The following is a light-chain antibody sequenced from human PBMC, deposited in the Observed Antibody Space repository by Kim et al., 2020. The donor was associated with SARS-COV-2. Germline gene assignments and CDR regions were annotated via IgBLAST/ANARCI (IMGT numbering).Light chain of an antibody. Sequence: ATVGDIVTISCRATQSISYWLALYQQKPGKAPKLLTYKASLLEDGVPSRFSGSGSDTEFTLTISSLQPDDSATYYCQQYRDYSPYTFGQVTKLEI. CDR2: KAS. J-gene: IGKJ2*01. CDR1: QSISYW. V-gene: IGKV1-5*03. CDR3: QQYRDYSPYT.